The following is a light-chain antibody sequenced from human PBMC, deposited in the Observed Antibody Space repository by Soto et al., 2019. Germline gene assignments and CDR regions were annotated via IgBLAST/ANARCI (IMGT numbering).Light chain of an antibody. CDR2: EVS. CDR3: SSYTRSNTWV. CDR1: RTDAGGYNY. Sequence: QSALTQPASMSGSPGQSITISCTGTRTDAGGYNYVSWYQQHPAKVPKLLIYEVSNRPSGVSNRFSGSKSGSTASLTISGLQPEDEGDYYCSSYTRSNTWVFGGGTKSPS. V-gene: IGLV2-14*01. J-gene: IGLJ3*02.